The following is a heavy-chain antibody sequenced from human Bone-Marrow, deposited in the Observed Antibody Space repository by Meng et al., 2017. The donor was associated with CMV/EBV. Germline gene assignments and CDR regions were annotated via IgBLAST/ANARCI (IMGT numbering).Heavy chain of an antibody. J-gene: IGHJ5*02. V-gene: IGHV4-4*07. Sequence: QVQLQESGPGLVKASETLSLTCPVSGGSISSYYWSWIRQPAGKGLEWIGRIYTSGSTNYNPSLKSRVTMSVDTSKNQFSLKLSSVTAADTAVYYCARSPYDFWSGYNWFDPWGQGTLVTVSS. CDR3: ARSPYDFWSGYNWFDP. D-gene: IGHD3-3*01. CDR2: IYTSGST. CDR1: GGSISSYY.